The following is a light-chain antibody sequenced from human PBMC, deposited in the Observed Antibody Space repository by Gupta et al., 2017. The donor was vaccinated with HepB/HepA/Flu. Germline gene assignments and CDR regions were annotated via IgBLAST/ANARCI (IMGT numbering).Light chain of an antibody. Sequence: QSALTQTASVSGSPGQSITISCTGSTSDIGGYNYVSWYQQHPGKAPKLMIYDVSNRPSGVSDRFSGSKSGSTASLTISGLQAEDEASYYCSSYTDSSPLVIFGGGTKLTIL. J-gene: IGLJ2*01. CDR1: TSDIGGYNY. V-gene: IGLV2-14*03. CDR2: DVS. CDR3: SSYTDSSPLVI.